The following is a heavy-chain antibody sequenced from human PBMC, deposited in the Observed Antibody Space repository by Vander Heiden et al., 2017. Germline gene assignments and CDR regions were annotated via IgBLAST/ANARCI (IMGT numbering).Heavy chain of an antibody. CDR1: GFTFSGPW. CDR2: IKQDGGEK. Sequence: EVQLVESGGGLVQPGGSLRLSCAASGFTFSGPWMGWVRQAPGKGLEWVANIKQDGGEKVYVDSVKGRFTISRDNAKNSLYLQMSSLRAEDTAVYYCARVGRSGNFDYWGQGTLVTVSS. CDR3: ARVGRSGNFDY. J-gene: IGHJ4*02. D-gene: IGHD6-13*01. V-gene: IGHV3-7*01.